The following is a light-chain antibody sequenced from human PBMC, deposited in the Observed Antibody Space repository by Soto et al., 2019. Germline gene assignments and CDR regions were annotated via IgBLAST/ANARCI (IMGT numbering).Light chain of an antibody. CDR2: EVT. Sequence: QSVLTQPPSASGSPGQSVTISCIGTASDIGRYNYVSWYQHHPGKAPKLIIYEVTKRPSGVPDRFSGSKSGNTASLTVSGLQAEDEADYYCNSYVGSNHYVFGTGTKLTVL. CDR3: NSYVGSNHYV. CDR1: ASDIGRYNY. J-gene: IGLJ1*01. V-gene: IGLV2-8*01.